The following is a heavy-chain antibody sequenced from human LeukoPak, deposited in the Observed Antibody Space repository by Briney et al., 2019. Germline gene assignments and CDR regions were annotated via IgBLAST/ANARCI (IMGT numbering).Heavy chain of an antibody. J-gene: IGHJ5*02. D-gene: IGHD2-2*02. V-gene: IGHV4-34*01. CDR1: GGSFSGYY. Sequence: SETLSLTCAVYGGSFSGYYWSWIRQPPGKGLEWIGEINHSGSTNYNPSLKSRVTISVDTSKNQFSLKLSSVTAADTAVYYCARAPGLYGRRRWFDPWGQGTLVTVSS. CDR2: INHSGST. CDR3: ARAPGLYGRRRWFDP.